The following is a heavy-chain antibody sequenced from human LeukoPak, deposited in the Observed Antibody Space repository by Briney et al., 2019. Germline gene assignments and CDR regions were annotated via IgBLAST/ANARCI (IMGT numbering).Heavy chain of an antibody. Sequence: GGSLRLSCAASGFMFSSYWMSWVRQAPGKGLEWVADIKEDGSEKSYVDSVKGRFTISRDNAKNSLYLQMNTLRAEDTAVYYCARGFRFGESIRFDYWGQGTLVTVSS. V-gene: IGHV3-7*01. J-gene: IGHJ4*02. D-gene: IGHD3-10*01. CDR3: ARGFRFGESIRFDY. CDR1: GFMFSSYW. CDR2: IKEDGSEK.